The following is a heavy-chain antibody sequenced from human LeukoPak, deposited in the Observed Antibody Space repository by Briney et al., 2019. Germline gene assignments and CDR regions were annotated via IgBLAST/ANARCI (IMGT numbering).Heavy chain of an antibody. CDR3: ARDHPHDYGDLPGDY. V-gene: IGHV1-2*06. J-gene: IGHJ4*02. CDR2: INPNSGGT. Sequence: GASVKVSCKASGYTFTGYYMRWVRQAPGQGLEWMGRINPNSGGTDYAQKFQGRVTMTRDTSISTAYMELSRLRSDDTAVYYCARDHPHDYGDLPGDYWGQGTLVTVSS. CDR1: GYTFTGYY. D-gene: IGHD4-17*01.